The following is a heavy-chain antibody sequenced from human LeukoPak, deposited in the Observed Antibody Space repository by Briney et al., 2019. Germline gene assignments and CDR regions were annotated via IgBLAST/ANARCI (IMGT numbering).Heavy chain of an antibody. CDR1: GGSFRGYY. D-gene: IGHD3-3*01. Sequence: SETLSLTCAVYGGSFRGYYWSWIRQPPGKGLEWIGEINHSGSTNYNPSLKSRVTISVDTSKNQFSLKLSSVTASDTAVYYCARGETYYDFWSGYYFPHWGQGTLVTVSS. CDR3: ARGETYYDFWSGYYFPH. J-gene: IGHJ4*02. CDR2: INHSGST. V-gene: IGHV4-34*01.